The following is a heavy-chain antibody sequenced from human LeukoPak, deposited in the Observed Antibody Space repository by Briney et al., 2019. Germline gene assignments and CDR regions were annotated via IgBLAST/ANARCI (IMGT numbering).Heavy chain of an antibody. V-gene: IGHV3-23*01. CDR1: GFTFSTYA. Sequence: PGGSLRLSCAASGFTFSTYAMSWVRQAPGKGLEWVSSISGSAYRTYYADSVKGRFTISWDNSKNTLYLQMNSLRAEDTAVYYCAKSYSSSWYMTFDYWGQGTLVTVSP. J-gene: IGHJ4*02. D-gene: IGHD6-13*01. CDR2: ISGSAYRT. CDR3: AKSYSSSWYMTFDY.